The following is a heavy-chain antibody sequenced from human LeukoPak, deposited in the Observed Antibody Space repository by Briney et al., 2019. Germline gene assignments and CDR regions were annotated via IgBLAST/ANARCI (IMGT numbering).Heavy chain of an antibody. D-gene: IGHD2-15*01. CDR2: IYYSGST. CDR1: GGSISSHY. J-gene: IGHJ5*02. Sequence: SETLSLTCTVSGGSISSHYWSWIRQPPGKGLEWIGYIYYSGSTNYNPSLKSRVTISVDTSKNQFSLKLSSVTAADTAVYYCAGRKYCTGGSCYGWWFDPWGQGALATVSS. V-gene: IGHV4-59*11. CDR3: AGRKYCTGGSCYGWWFDP.